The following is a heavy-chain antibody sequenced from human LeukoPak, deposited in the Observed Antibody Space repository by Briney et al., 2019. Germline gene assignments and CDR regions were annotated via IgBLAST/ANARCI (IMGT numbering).Heavy chain of an antibody. CDR2: IIPILGIA. CDR1: GGTFSSYA. D-gene: IGHD3-22*01. Sequence: SVKVSCKASGGTFSSYAISWVRQAPGQGLEWMGRIIPILGIANYAQKFQGRVTITADKSTSTAYMELSSQRSEDTAVYYCARDYYDSPDLDYWGQGTLVTVSS. CDR3: ARDYYDSPDLDY. V-gene: IGHV1-69*04. J-gene: IGHJ4*02.